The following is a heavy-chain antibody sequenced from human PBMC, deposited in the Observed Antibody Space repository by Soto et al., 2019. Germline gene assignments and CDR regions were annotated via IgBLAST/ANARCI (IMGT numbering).Heavy chain of an antibody. J-gene: IGHJ4*02. CDR3: ARDSSGYYPYFDY. Sequence: ASVKVSCKASGYTFTSYAMHWVRQAPGQRLEWMGWINAGNGNTKYSQKFQGRVTITRDTSASTAYMELSSLRSEDTAVYYCARDSSGYYPYFDYWGRGTLVTVSS. CDR1: GYTFTSYA. D-gene: IGHD3-22*01. CDR2: INAGNGNT. V-gene: IGHV1-3*01.